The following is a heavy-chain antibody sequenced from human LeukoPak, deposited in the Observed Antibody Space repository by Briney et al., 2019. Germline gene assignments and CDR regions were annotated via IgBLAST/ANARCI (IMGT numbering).Heavy chain of an antibody. D-gene: IGHD3-10*01. CDR3: ARDLNGSGDY. V-gene: IGHV3-30-3*01. J-gene: IGHJ4*02. CDR2: ISYDGGNE. CDR1: GLSVSSNY. Sequence: GGSLRLSCVASGLSVSSNYMSWVRQAPGKGLEWVAVISYDGGNEYYVDSVKGRFTISRDNSKNTLYLQMNSLRPEDTAVYYCARDLNGSGDYWGQGTLVTVSS.